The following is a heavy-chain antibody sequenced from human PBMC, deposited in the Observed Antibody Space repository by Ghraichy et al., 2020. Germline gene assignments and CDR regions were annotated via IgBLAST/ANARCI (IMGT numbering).Heavy chain of an antibody. CDR1: GITFSSHA. J-gene: IGHJ4*02. D-gene: IGHD6-13*01. CDR2: ISGSGGGT. Sequence: GGSLRLSCEASGITFSSHAMTWVRQAPGKGLEWVSGISGSGGGTYYADSVKGRFTISRDNSKDTLYLQMYSLRADDTAVYYCAAGNSWYKSDYWGQGTLVTV. CDR3: AAGNSWYKSDY. V-gene: IGHV3-23*01.